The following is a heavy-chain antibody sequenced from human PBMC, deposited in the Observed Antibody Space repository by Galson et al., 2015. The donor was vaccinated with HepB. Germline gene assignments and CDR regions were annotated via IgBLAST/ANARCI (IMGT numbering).Heavy chain of an antibody. Sequence: SLRLSCAASGFTFSSYAMHWVRQAPGKGLEWVAVISYDGSNKYYADSVKGRFTISRDNSKNTLYLQMNSLRAEDTAVYYCAKDLGVYYDSSGYGFDPWGQGTLVTVSS. J-gene: IGHJ5*02. V-gene: IGHV3-30*04. CDR1: GFTFSSYA. CDR2: ISYDGSNK. CDR3: AKDLGVYYDSSGYGFDP. D-gene: IGHD3-22*01.